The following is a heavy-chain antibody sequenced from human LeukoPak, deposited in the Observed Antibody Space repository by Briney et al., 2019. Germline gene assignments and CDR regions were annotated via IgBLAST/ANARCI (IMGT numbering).Heavy chain of an antibody. CDR2: ISGSGGST. Sequence: PGGSLRLSCAASGFTFSSYAMSWVRQAPGKGLEWVSAISGSGGSTYYADSAKGRFTISRGNSKNTLYLQMNSLRAEDTAVYYCAKDWDSSGYPYFDYWGQGTLVTVSS. J-gene: IGHJ4*02. CDR1: GFTFSSYA. V-gene: IGHV3-23*01. D-gene: IGHD3-22*01. CDR3: AKDWDSSGYPYFDY.